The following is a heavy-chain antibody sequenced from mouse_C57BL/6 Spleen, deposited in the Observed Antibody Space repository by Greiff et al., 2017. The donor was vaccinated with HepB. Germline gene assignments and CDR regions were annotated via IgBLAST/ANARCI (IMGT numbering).Heavy chain of an antibody. Sequence: VQLQQSGPGLVKPSQSLSLTCSVTGYSITSGYYWNWIRQLPGNKLEWMGYISYDGSNNYNPSLKNRISITRDTSKNQFFLKLNSVTTEDTATYYSARLHYYGSSYWYFDVWGTGTTVTVSS. CDR3: ARLHYYGSSYWYFDV. J-gene: IGHJ1*03. V-gene: IGHV3-6*01. CDR1: GYSITSGYY. D-gene: IGHD1-1*01. CDR2: ISYDGSN.